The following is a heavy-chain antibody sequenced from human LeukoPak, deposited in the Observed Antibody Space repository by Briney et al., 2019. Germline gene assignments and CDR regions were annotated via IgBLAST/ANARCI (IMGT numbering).Heavy chain of an antibody. CDR2: INHSGST. CDR1: GGSFSGYY. CDR3: ARVGGYCSGGSCYYYGMDV. Sequence: SETLSLTCAVYGGSFSGYYWSWIRQPPGKGLEWIGEINHSGSTNYNPSLRSRVTISVDTSKNQFSLKLSSVTAADTAVYYCARVGGYCSGGSCYYYGMDVWGQGTTVTVSS. V-gene: IGHV4-34*01. J-gene: IGHJ6*02. D-gene: IGHD2-15*01.